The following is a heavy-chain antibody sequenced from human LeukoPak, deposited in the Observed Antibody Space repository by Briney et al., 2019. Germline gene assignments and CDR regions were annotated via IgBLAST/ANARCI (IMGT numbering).Heavy chain of an antibody. D-gene: IGHD4-23*01. CDR1: GFTFSSYG. Sequence: GGSLRLSCAASGFTFSSYGMHWVRQAPGKGLEWVAVISYDGSNKYYADSVKRGFTISRDNSKNTLYLQMNSLRAEDTDVYDCAKAISPGGGGTPGLDYWGQGTLVGVSS. CDR2: ISYDGSNK. J-gene: IGHJ4*02. CDR3: AKAISPGGGGTPGLDY. V-gene: IGHV3-30*18.